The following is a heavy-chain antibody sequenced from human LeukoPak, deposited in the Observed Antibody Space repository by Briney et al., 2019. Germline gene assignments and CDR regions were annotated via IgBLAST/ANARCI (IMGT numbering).Heavy chain of an antibody. CDR1: GYTFTSYG. CDR3: ARDLVLMVYQTYYYYYYGMDV. CDR2: ISAYNGNT. V-gene: IGHV1-18*04. J-gene: IGHJ6*02. Sequence: GASAKVSCKASGYTFTSYGISWVRQAPGQGLEWMGWISAYNGNTNYAQKLQGRVTMTTDTSTSTAYMELRSLRSDDTAVYYCARDLVLMVYQTYYYYYYGMDVWGQGTTVTVSS. D-gene: IGHD2-8*01.